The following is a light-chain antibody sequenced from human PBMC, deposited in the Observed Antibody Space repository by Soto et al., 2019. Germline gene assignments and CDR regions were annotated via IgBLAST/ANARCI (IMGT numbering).Light chain of an antibody. CDR1: QNVHNIY. J-gene: IGKJ1*01. CDR3: QQYGNSPQT. V-gene: IGKV3-20*01. Sequence: EIVLPQSPCPLSLSPGESATPSCSTSQNVHNIYLAWYQQKPGQAPRLLIYGASSRATGIPNRFSGSGSGTDFTLTISRLEPEDFAVYYCQQYGNSPQTFGQGTKVDIK. CDR2: GAS.